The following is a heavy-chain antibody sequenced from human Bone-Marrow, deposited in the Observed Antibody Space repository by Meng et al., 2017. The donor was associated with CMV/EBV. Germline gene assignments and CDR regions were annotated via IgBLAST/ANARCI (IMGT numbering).Heavy chain of an antibody. Sequence: GGSLRLSCAASGFTFSSYGMHWVRQAPGKGLEWVAFIRYDGSNKYYADSVKGRFTISRDNSKNTLYLQMNSLRAEDTAVYYCARDPPGPAAIPLYYYYYGMDVWGQGTTVTVSS. CDR3: ARDPPGPAAIPLYYYYYGMDV. J-gene: IGHJ6*02. D-gene: IGHD2-2*02. CDR2: IRYDGSNK. CDR1: GFTFSSYG. V-gene: IGHV3-30*02.